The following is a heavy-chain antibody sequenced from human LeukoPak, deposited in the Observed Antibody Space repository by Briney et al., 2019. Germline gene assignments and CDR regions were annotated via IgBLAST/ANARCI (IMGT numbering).Heavy chain of an antibody. J-gene: IGHJ4*02. D-gene: IGHD6-19*01. V-gene: IGHV4-59*01. Sequence: EXLSLTCTVSGGSISGYSWSWIRQPPGKGLEWXAYIYYSGSTNYNPSLKSRVTMSVDTSKNQFSLKLSSVTAADTAVYYCARIFRSGWYYFDYWGQGTLVTVSS. CDR3: ARIFRSGWYYFDY. CDR2: IYYSGST. CDR1: GGSISGYS.